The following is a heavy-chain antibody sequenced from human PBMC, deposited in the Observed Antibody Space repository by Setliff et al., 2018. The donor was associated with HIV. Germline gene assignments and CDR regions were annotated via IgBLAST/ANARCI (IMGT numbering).Heavy chain of an antibody. CDR2: IYYHGST. CDR1: GGSISSTNYF. CDR3: VKWNYPNS. J-gene: IGHJ4*02. D-gene: IGHD1-7*01. V-gene: IGHV4-39*01. Sequence: SETLSLTCTVSGGSISSTNYFWGWIRQPPGKGLEWIGTIYYHGSTYYNPSLKSRVTISIDTSKNTLYLQMNSLRVEDTAVYYCVKWNYPNSWGQGTLVTVSS.